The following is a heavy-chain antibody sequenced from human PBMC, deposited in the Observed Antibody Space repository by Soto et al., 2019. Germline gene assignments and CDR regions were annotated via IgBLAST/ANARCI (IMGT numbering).Heavy chain of an antibody. D-gene: IGHD3-22*01. CDR2: ISAYNGNT. CDR3: ARIGYYYDSSGPGDY. Sequence: ASVKVSCKASGYTFTSYSISRVRQAPGQGLEWMGWISAYNGNTNYAQKLQGRVTMTTDTSTSTAYMELRSLRSDDTAVYYCARIGYYYDSSGPGDYWGQGTLVTVSS. J-gene: IGHJ4*02. CDR1: GYTFTSYS. V-gene: IGHV1-18*01.